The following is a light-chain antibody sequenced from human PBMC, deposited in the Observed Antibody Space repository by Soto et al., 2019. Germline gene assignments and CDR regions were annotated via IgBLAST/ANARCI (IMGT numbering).Light chain of an antibody. CDR3: QQYNNWPPAPLT. J-gene: IGKJ4*01. Sequence: IVMTQSPATLSVSPGERATLSCRASQSVSSKLAWYQQKPGQGPRLLIHDASTRATGIPARFSGSGSGTEFPLTISSLQSEDSAVYYCQQYNNWPPAPLTFGGGTKVEIK. V-gene: IGKV3-15*01. CDR1: QSVSSK. CDR2: DAS.